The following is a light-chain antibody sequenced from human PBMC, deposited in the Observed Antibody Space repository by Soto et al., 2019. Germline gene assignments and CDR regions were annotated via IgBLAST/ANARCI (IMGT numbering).Light chain of an antibody. Sequence: QSVLTQPPSASGSPGQSVTISCTGTSSDVGGYNSVSWYQQHPGKAPKLVIYEVSKRPSGVPDRFSASKSDNTASLTVSGLQAEDEADYYCSSHAGSKNLVFGGGTKLTVL. V-gene: IGLV2-8*01. J-gene: IGLJ2*01. CDR1: SSDVGGYNS. CDR3: SSHAGSKNLV. CDR2: EVS.